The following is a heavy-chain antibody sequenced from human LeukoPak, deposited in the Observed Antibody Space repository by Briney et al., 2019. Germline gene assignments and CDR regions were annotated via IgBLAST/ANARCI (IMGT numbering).Heavy chain of an antibody. CDR3: ARDTPVATSS. V-gene: IGHV3-7*01. D-gene: IGHD5-12*01. Sequence: GGSLRLSCAAFSGYWMTWVRQAPGKGLEWVANIKQDGSEKYYVDSVKGRFTISRDNAKNSLFLQMNSLRAEDTAVYYCARDTPVATSSWGQGTLVTVSS. J-gene: IGHJ4*02. CDR2: IKQDGSEK. CDR1: SGYW.